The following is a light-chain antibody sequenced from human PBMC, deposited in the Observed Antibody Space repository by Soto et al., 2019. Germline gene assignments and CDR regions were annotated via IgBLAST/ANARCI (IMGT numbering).Light chain of an antibody. V-gene: IGKV3-20*01. J-gene: IGKJ5*01. CDR1: QSVRSK. CDR2: DAS. Sequence: DILLTQSPATLSLSAGERATLTCRASQSVRSKLAWYQQKPGKAPKLLIYDASSMASGVPDRFSGSGSGTDFTLTISRLQTEDFAVFYCQQYGRSEITFGQGTRLDIK. CDR3: QQYGRSEIT.